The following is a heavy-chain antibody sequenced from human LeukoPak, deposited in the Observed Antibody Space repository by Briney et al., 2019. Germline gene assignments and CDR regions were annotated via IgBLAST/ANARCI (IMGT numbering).Heavy chain of an antibody. J-gene: IGHJ3*02. D-gene: IGHD5-18*01. CDR3: ARGGQGDGYSADEAFDI. V-gene: IGHV6-1*01. CDR1: GDSVSSNSVA. CDR2: TYYRSKWYN. Sequence: SQTLSLTCAISGDSVSSNSVAWSWSRQSPSRGLEWLGRTYYRSKWYNDYALSVKSRITINPDTSENQFSLQLNSVTPEDTAVYYCARGGQGDGYSADEAFDIWGQGTMVTVS.